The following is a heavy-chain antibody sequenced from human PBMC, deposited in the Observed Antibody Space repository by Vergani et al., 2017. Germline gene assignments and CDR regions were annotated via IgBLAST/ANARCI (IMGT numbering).Heavy chain of an antibody. D-gene: IGHD6-13*01. Sequence: QVHLQESGPGVVKPSDTLSLTCTVSGGSISSGDYYWSWIRQPPGKGLEWIGYIYYSGSTYYNPSLKSRVTISVDTSKNQFSLKLSSVTAADTAVYYCARDRQLVGFDYWGQGTLVTVSS. V-gene: IGHV4-30-4*02. CDR3: ARDRQLVGFDY. CDR1: GGSISSGDYY. CDR2: IYYSGST. J-gene: IGHJ4*02.